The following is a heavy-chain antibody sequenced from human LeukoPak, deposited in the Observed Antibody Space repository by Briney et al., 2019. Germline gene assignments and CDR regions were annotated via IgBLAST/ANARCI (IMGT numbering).Heavy chain of an antibody. Sequence: NAGGSLRLSCAASGFTFSSYSMNWVRQAPGKGLEWVSSISSSSSYIYYADSVKGRFTISRDNAKNSLYLQMNSLRAEDTAVYYCVKDYGPKQLVFFEYWGQGTLVTVSS. J-gene: IGHJ4*02. CDR3: VKDYGPKQLVFFEY. CDR1: GFTFSSYS. D-gene: IGHD6-6*01. V-gene: IGHV3-21*01. CDR2: ISSSSSYI.